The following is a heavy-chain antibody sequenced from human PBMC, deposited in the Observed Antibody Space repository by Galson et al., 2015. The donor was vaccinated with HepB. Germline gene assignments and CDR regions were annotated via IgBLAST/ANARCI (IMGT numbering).Heavy chain of an antibody. Sequence: SLRLSCAASGFTFSSHAMSWVRQAPGKGLEWVSAISGSGGSTYYADSVKGRFTISRDNSKNTLYLQMNSLRAEDTAVYYCAKDRGTRGSYFDYWGQGTLVTVSS. J-gene: IGHJ4*02. CDR2: ISGSGGST. V-gene: IGHV3-23*01. CDR3: AKDRGTRGSYFDY. D-gene: IGHD3-10*01. CDR1: GFTFSSHA.